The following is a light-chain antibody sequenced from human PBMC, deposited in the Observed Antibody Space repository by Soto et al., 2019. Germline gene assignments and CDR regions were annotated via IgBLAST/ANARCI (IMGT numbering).Light chain of an antibody. CDR3: QQYNNWPPIT. CDR1: QSVSSD. Sequence: EVVMTQSPATLSVSPGERATLSCRASQSVSSDLAWYQQKPGQAPRLLIYGASTRAAGIAARFSGSGSGTEFTLTISSLQSEDFAVYYCQQYNNWPPITFGQGTRLEIK. J-gene: IGKJ5*01. V-gene: IGKV3D-15*01. CDR2: GAS.